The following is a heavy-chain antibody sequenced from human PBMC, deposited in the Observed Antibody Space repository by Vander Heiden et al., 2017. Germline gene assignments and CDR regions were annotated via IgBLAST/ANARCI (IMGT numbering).Heavy chain of an antibody. D-gene: IGHD3-16*01. CDR2: ISPSGSRT. Sequence: QVQLVQSGAEVKQPGASVKVSCKASGYTFPSYYVHWVRQTPGQGLEWMGVISPSGSRTSFAQKFQGKVTTTRDTSTSTDYMELSSLGSDDTAVYYCAREPPATGGFDYWGQGTLVTVSS. CDR3: AREPPATGGFDY. CDR1: GYTFPSYY. J-gene: IGHJ4*02. V-gene: IGHV1-46*01.